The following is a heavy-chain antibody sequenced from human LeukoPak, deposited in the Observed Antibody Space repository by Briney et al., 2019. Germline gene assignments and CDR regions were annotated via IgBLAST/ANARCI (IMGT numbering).Heavy chain of an antibody. CDR3: ATGYSYATH. V-gene: IGHV3-23*01. J-gene: IGHJ4*02. CDR1: GFTFSSYA. Sequence: GSLRLSCAASGFTFSSYAMSWVRQAPGKGLEWVSGISGGGGSTYCADSVKGRFTISRDNSKNTLYLQMNSLRAEDTAVFYCATGYSYATHWGQGTLVTVSS. CDR2: ISGGGGST. D-gene: IGHD5-18*01.